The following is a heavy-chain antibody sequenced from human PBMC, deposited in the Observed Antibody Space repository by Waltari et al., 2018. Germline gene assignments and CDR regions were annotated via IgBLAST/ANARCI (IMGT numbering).Heavy chain of an antibody. V-gene: IGHV1-18*01. CDR1: GYTFTSYG. CDR2: ISGDNGNI. D-gene: IGHD4-17*01. J-gene: IGHJ4*02. CDR3: ARDRGPSAVTSFDS. Sequence: QLMQSGAEVKKPGASVRVSCKASGYTFTSYGINWVRQAPGRGLEWMGWISGDNGNINYAQSLQGRISMTTDTDTSTAYMELRSLTSDDTAVYYCARDRGPSAVTSFDSWGQGTLVTVSP.